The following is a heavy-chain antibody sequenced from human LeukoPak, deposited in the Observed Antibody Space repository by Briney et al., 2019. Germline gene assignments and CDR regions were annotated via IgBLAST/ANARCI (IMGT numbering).Heavy chain of an antibody. CDR2: IIGNGDKI. CDR3: AKRDYPESTHYYPLFDY. V-gene: IGHV3-23*01. Sequence: PGGSLRLSCAASGFTFNNYAMAWVRQAPGKGLEWGSGIIGNGDKIYYADSVKGRFTISRDNSKKPLYLKINSLRGEDTAVYYCAKRDYPESTHYYPLFDYWGQGTLVTVSS. CDR1: GFTFNNYA. D-gene: IGHD3-10*01. J-gene: IGHJ4*02.